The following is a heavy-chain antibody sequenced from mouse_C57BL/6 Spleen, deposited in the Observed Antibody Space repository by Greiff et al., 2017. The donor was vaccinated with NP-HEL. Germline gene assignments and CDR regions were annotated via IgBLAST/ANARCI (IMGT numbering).Heavy chain of an antibody. CDR1: GFTFSSYA. D-gene: IGHD4-1*01. Sequence: EVMLVESGGGLVKPGGSLKLSCAASGFTFSSYAMSWVRQTPEKRLEWVATISDGGSYTYYPDNVKGRFTISRDNAKNNLYLQMSHLKSEDTAMYYCARDGWDGPFDYWGQGTTLTVSS. J-gene: IGHJ2*01. CDR2: ISDGGSYT. CDR3: ARDGWDGPFDY. V-gene: IGHV5-4*01.